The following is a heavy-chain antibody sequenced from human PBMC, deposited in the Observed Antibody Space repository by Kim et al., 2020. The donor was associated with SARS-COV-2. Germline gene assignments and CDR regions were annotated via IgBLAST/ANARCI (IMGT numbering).Heavy chain of an antibody. CDR2: IYYSGST. J-gene: IGHJ5*02. D-gene: IGHD1-1*01. V-gene: IGHV4-39*01. Sequence: SETLSLTCTVSGGSISSSSYYWGWIRQPPGKGLEWIGSIYYSGSTYYNPSLKSRVTISVDQSKNQFSLKLSSVTAADTAVYYCVRHETCGQLWFDPWGQGTLVTVSS. CDR1: GGSISSSSYY. CDR3: VRHETCGQLWFDP.